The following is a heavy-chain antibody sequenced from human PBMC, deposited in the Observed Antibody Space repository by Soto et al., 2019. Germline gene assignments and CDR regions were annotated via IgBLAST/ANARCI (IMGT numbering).Heavy chain of an antibody. CDR2: IIPILGIA. D-gene: IGHD3-3*01. CDR1: GGTFSSYT. Sequence: SVKVSCKASGGTFSSYTISWVRQAPGQGLEWMGRIIPILGIANYAQKFQGRVTITADKSTSTAYMELSSLRSEDTAVYYCAREALGLGDFWSGYQFDPWGQGTLVTV. V-gene: IGHV1-69*04. J-gene: IGHJ5*02. CDR3: AREALGLGDFWSGYQFDP.